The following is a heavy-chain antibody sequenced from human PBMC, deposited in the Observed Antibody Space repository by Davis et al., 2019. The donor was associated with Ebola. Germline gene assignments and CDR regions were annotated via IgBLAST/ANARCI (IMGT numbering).Heavy chain of an antibody. J-gene: IGHJ5*02. CDR3: ARHYNWFDP. CDR1: GYGFSHYW. Sequence: GESLKISCKASGYGFSHYWIGWVRQMPGKGLEWMGLIYPGDSDTRYSPSFQGQVTISADKSINTAYLQWSSLKVSDTAIYYCARHYNWFDPWGQGTLVTVSS. V-gene: IGHV5-51*01. CDR2: IYPGDSDT.